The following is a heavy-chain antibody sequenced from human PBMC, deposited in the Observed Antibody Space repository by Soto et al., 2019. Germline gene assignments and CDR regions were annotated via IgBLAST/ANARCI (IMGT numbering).Heavy chain of an antibody. J-gene: IGHJ6*02. CDR3: AKDYYYYNGMDV. CDR1: GFTFDDYA. V-gene: IGHV3-9*01. Sequence: EVQLVESGGGLVQPGRSLRLSCAASGFTFDDYAMHWVRQAPGKGLEWVSGISWNSGSIGYADSVKGRFTISRDNAKNSLYLQMNSLRAEDTALYYCAKDYYYYNGMDVWGQGTTVTVSS. CDR2: ISWNSGSI.